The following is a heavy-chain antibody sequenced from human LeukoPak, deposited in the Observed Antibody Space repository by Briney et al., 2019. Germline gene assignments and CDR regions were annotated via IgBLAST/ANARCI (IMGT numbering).Heavy chain of an antibody. V-gene: IGHV1-69*05. CDR1: GCTFSSYA. D-gene: IGHD2-15*01. J-gene: IGHJ4*02. CDR2: IIPSFGTA. Sequence: SVKVSCKASGCTFSSYAISWVRQAPGQGLEWMGGIIPSFGTANYAQKFQGSVTITTDESTSTAYLELSSLRAEDTAVYYCARVDCSGGSCYRPFFDYWGQGTLVTVSS. CDR3: ARVDCSGGSCYRPFFDY.